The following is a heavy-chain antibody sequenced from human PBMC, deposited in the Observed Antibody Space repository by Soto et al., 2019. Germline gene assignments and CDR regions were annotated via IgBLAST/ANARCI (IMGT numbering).Heavy chain of an antibody. D-gene: IGHD2-2*01. J-gene: IGHJ4*02. CDR1: GGSFSGYY. Sequence: ETLSVTCSVYGGSFSGYYWSWIRQPPGKGLEWIGEINHSGSTNYNPSLKSRVTISVDTSKNQFSLKLSSVTAADTAVYYCARDRYCSSTSCPYYFDYWGQGTLVTVYS. CDR2: INHSGST. CDR3: ARDRYCSSTSCPYYFDY. V-gene: IGHV4-34*01.